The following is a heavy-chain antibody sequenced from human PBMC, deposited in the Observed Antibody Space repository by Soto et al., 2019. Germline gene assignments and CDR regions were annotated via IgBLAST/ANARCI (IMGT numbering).Heavy chain of an antibody. V-gene: IGHV1-24*01. CDR2: FDPEDGET. J-gene: IGHJ3*02. CDR1: GYTLTELS. CDR3: ALTRITIFGVVRNAFDI. D-gene: IGHD3-3*01. Sequence: ASVKVSCKVSGYTLTELSMHWVRQAPGKGLEWMGGFDPEDGETIYAQKFQGRVTMTEDTSTDTAYMELSSLRSGDTAVYYCALTRITIFGVVRNAFDIWGQGTMVTVS.